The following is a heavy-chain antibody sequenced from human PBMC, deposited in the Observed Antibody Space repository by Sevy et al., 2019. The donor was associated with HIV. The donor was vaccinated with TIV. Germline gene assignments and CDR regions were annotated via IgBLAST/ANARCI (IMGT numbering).Heavy chain of an antibody. CDR2: MSHDGNYK. J-gene: IGHJ4*02. D-gene: IGHD2-21*02. CDR1: GFTFSDYD. CDR3: ARLFSCGGDCYYLDY. V-gene: IGHV3-30*04. Sequence: GGSLRLSCAASGFTFSDYDMHWVRQAPGKGLEWVAVMSHDGNYKNHADSVKVRFTISRDNFKNTLNLQMNRRRVEDTAVYFCARLFSCGGDCYYLDYWGQGAPVTVSS.